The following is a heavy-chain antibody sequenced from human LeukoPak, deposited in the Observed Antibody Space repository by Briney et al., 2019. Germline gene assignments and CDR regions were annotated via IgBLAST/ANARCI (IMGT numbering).Heavy chain of an antibody. Sequence: GGSLRLSCAASGFTFSTFSMYWVRQAPGKGLEWVALISHSGSEKYYADSVEGRFTISRDNSRNTLYLQMNSLRTEDSALYYCAKDFDWLPDYWGQGTLVTVSS. V-gene: IGHV3-30-3*01. CDR3: AKDFDWLPDY. J-gene: IGHJ4*02. CDR1: GFTFSTFS. CDR2: ISHSGSEK. D-gene: IGHD5-12*01.